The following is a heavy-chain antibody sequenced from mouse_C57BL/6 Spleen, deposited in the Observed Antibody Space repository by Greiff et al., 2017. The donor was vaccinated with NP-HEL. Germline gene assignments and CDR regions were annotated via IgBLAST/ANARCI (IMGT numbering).Heavy chain of an antibody. Sequence: DVQLVESGGGLVKPGGSLKLSCAASGFTFSSYAMSWVRQTPEKRLEWVATISDGGSYTYYPDNVKGRFTISRDNAKNNLYLQMSYLKSEDTAMYYCARDRGDYFDYWGQGTTLTVSS. D-gene: IGHD3-1*01. CDR2: ISDGGSYT. CDR3: ARDRGDYFDY. V-gene: IGHV5-4*01. J-gene: IGHJ2*01. CDR1: GFTFSSYA.